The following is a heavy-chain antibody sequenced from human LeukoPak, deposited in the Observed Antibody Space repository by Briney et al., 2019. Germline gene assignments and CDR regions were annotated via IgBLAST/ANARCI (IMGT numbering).Heavy chain of an antibody. Sequence: SETLSLTCTVSGGSISSGSYYWSWIRQPAGKGLEWIGRTYTSGSTNYNPSLKSRVTISVDTSKNQFSLKLSSVTAADTAVYYCARDVWDWYFDLWGRGTLVTVSS. J-gene: IGHJ2*01. D-gene: IGHD1-26*01. CDR3: ARDVWDWYFDL. CDR1: GGSISSGSYY. V-gene: IGHV4-61*02. CDR2: TYTSGST.